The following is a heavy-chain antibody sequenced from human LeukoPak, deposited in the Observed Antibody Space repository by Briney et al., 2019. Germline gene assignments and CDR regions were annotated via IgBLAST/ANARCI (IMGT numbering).Heavy chain of an antibody. CDR1: SGSISSSSYY. D-gene: IGHD4-17*01. CDR2: IYCSGST. J-gene: IGHJ4*02. CDR3: ATTITVTTDY. V-gene: IGHV4-39*07. Sequence: SETLSLTCTVSSGSISSSSYYWGWIRQPPGKGLEWIGSIYCSGSTYYNPSLKSRVTISVDTSKNQFSLKLSSVTAADTAVYYCATTITVTTDYWGQGTLVTVSS.